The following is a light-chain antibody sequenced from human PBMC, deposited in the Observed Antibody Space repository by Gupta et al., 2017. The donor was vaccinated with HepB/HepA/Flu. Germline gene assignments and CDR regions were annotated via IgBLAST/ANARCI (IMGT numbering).Light chain of an antibody. V-gene: IGKV1-5*03. CDR2: KAS. CDR1: QGIGSR. J-gene: IGKJ1*01. Sequence: DIQMTQSPSTLSASVGDRVIITCRASQGIGSRLAWYQQRPGKAPKLLIYKASSLERGVPSRFSGSGSGTEFTLTSSSLQPDDCATYYCQQYSNLWTFGQGTKVEIK. CDR3: QQYSNLWT.